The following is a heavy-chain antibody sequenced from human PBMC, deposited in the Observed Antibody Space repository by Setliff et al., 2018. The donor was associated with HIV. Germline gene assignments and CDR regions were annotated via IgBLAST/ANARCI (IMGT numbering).Heavy chain of an antibody. D-gene: IGHD4-17*01. CDR1: GGSISSSSYY. V-gene: IGHV4-39*01. Sequence: SETLSLTCTVSGGSISSSSYYWDWIRQPPGKSLEWVGSIFYTGSTNYRPSLESRVIVSLDTSKNQFSLKLSSVTTADTAVYYCTRRDVTTGMDSWGPGILVTVSS. CDR2: IFYTGST. CDR3: TRRDVTTGMDS. J-gene: IGHJ4*02.